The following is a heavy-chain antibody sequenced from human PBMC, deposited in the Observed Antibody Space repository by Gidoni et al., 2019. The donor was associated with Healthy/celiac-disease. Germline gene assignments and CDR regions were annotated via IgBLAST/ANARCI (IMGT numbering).Heavy chain of an antibody. V-gene: IGHV3-23*01. CDR2: ISGSGGST. Sequence: EVQLLASGGGLVQPGGSLRLSCAASGCTLSSYAMSWVRQAPGKGLEWVSAISGSGGSTYYADSVKGRFTISRDNSKNTLYLQMNSLRAEDTAVYYCAKSAGYNPIPGYYWGQGTLVTVSS. CDR3: AKSAGYNPIPGYY. J-gene: IGHJ4*02. CDR1: GCTLSSYA. D-gene: IGHD5-12*01.